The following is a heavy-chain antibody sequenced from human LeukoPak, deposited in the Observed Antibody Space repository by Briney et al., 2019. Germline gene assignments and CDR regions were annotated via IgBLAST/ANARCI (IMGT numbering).Heavy chain of an antibody. Sequence: SVEVSCKASGGTFSSYAISWVRQAPGQGLEWMGGIIPIFGTANYAQKFQGRVTITADESTSTAYMELSSLRSEDTAVYYCARAMVRGVRPPYYYYYYMDVWGKGTTVTVSS. CDR1: GGTFSSYA. J-gene: IGHJ6*03. D-gene: IGHD3-10*01. CDR2: IIPIFGTA. V-gene: IGHV1-69*13. CDR3: ARAMVRGVRPPYYYYYYMDV.